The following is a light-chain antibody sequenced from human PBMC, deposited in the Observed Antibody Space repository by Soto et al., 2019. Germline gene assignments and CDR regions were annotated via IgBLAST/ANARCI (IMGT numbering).Light chain of an antibody. CDR2: GAS. Sequence: EIVLTQSPGTLSLTTGERATLSCRASQSISGTFLAWYQHKPGQAPRVLIYGASRRATGIPDRFSGSGSGTDFTLTISRLEPEDFAIYYCQQYYSSSTFGQGTKVEMK. CDR3: QQYYSSST. CDR1: QSISGTF. J-gene: IGKJ1*01. V-gene: IGKV3-20*01.